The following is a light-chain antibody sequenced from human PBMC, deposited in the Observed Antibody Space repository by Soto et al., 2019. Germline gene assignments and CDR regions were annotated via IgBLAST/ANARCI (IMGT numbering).Light chain of an antibody. J-gene: IGLJ2*01. CDR3: GTWDSSLSAVV. Sequence: QSVLTQSPSVSAAPGQKVTISCSGSSSNIGNHYVSWYQQLPGTAPKLLIYDNNKRPSGIPDRFSGSKSGTSATLGITGLQNGDEADYYCGTWDSSLSAVVFGGGTKLTVL. CDR1: SSNIGNHY. V-gene: IGLV1-51*01. CDR2: DNN.